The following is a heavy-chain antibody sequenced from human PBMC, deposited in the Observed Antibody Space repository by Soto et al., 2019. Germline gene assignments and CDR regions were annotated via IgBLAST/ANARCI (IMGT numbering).Heavy chain of an antibody. Sequence: ASVKVSCKASGYTFPSYAMHWVRQAPGQRLEWMGWINAGNGNTKYSQKFQGRVTITRDTSASTAYMELSSLRSEDTAVYYCARDNLLRLYYFDYWGQGTLVTVSS. J-gene: IGHJ4*02. CDR2: INAGNGNT. D-gene: IGHD3-3*01. CDR3: ARDNLLRLYYFDY. CDR1: GYTFPSYA. V-gene: IGHV1-3*01.